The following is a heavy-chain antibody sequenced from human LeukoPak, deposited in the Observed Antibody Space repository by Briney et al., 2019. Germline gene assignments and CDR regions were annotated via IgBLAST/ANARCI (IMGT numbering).Heavy chain of an antibody. Sequence: GGSLRLSCAGSGFTFTTYWVYWVRQAPGKGLMWVSRINTDGSATTYADSVKGRFTVSRDNAKNTLYLQMNRLRAEDTAGYYCARAVGSSGYYYGSWGQGTLVTVSS. J-gene: IGHJ4*02. CDR1: GFTFTTYW. D-gene: IGHD3-22*01. CDR3: ARAVGSSGYYYGS. CDR2: INTDGSAT. V-gene: IGHV3-74*01.